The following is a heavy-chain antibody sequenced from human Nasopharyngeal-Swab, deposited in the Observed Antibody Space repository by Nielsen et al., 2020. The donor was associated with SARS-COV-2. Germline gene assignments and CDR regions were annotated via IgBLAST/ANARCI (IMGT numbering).Heavy chain of an antibody. CDR3: AKDDVVRGDAFDI. J-gene: IGHJ3*02. V-gene: IGHV3-23*01. D-gene: IGHD3-10*01. Sequence: GGSLRLSCIAPGFTFNIYAMAWVRRTPGRGLQWVSGISASGGSTYYTDSVKGRFAVSRDNSRSTLYLQMHSLRVEDTALYYCAKDDVVRGDAFDIWGQGTMVTVSS. CDR2: ISASGGST. CDR1: GFTFNIYA.